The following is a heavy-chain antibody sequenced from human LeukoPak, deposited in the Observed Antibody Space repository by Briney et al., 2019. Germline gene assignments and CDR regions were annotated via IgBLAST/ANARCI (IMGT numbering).Heavy chain of an antibody. CDR1: GGTFSSYA. J-gene: IGHJ4*02. CDR3: ASRLSGYDYVDY. V-gene: IGHV1-69*13. Sequence: SVKVSCKASGGTFSSYAISWVRQAPGQGLEWMGGIIPIFGTANYAQKFQGRVTITADESTSTAYMELSSLRSEDTAVYYCASRLSGYDYVDYWGQGTLVTVSS. CDR2: IIPIFGTA. D-gene: IGHD5-12*01.